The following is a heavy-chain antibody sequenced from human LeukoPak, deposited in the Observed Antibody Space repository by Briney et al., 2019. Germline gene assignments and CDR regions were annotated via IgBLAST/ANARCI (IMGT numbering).Heavy chain of an antibody. D-gene: IGHD2-15*01. CDR1: GGSFSGYY. Sequence: SETLSLTCAVYGGSFSGYYWSWIRQPPGKGLEWIGEINHSGSTNYNPSLKSRVTISVDTSKNQFSLKLSSVTAADTAVYYCAKQLGYCSDGSCYFPYWGQGTLVTVSS. J-gene: IGHJ4*02. CDR3: AKQLGYCSDGSCYFPY. CDR2: INHSGST. V-gene: IGHV4-34*01.